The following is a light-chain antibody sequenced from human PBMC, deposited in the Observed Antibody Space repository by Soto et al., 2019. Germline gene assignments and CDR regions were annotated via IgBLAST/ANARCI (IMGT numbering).Light chain of an antibody. Sequence: DIPMTQSPSSLSASVGDRVTITCRASQSISSYLSWYQQKPGKAPKLLINVASTLQSGVPSRFSGSGSGTAFTLAISSLQPEDFASDYCQQSSSTPQTFGGGTRVEI. CDR3: QQSSSTPQT. CDR1: QSISSY. J-gene: IGKJ4*01. V-gene: IGKV1-39*01. CDR2: VAS.